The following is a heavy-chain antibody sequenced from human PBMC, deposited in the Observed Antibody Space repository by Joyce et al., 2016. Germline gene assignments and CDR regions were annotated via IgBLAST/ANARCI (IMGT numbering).Heavy chain of an antibody. J-gene: IGHJ6*02. CDR3: ARGRGMGV. CDR2: INEDGSDQ. Sequence: GGALVQPGESVKLACAASGLTFTTFWMSWASQAPGKGMEWVANINEDGSDQYYVDSVRGRFTISRDNAKNSLYLQMNSLRAEDTAVYYCARGRGMGVWGQGTTVIVSS. V-gene: IGHV3-7*03. CDR1: GLTFTTFW.